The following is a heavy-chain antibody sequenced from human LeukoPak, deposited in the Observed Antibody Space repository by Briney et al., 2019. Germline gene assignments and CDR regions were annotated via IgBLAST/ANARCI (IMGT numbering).Heavy chain of an antibody. Sequence: PGGSLRLSCEASGFTFTNYAMTWVRQAPGKGLEWVSSITGSGGVTSYADSVKGRFTMTRGNSKDTLYLQMNSLRAGDAAVYYCGRDPNGDYVGAFEFWGQGTLVTVSS. J-gene: IGHJ3*01. CDR3: GRDPNGDYVGAFEF. D-gene: IGHD4-17*01. V-gene: IGHV3-23*01. CDR2: ITGSGGVT. CDR1: GFTFTNYA.